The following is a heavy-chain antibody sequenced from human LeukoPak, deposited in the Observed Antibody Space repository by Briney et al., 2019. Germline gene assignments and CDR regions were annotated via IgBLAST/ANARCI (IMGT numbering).Heavy chain of an antibody. D-gene: IGHD3-10*01. CDR1: GFTFSSYE. CDR3: AKPDYYGSGSYYNSY. V-gene: IGHV3-48*03. Sequence: GGSLRLSCAASGFTFSSYEMNWVRQAPGKGLEWVSYISSSGSTIYYADSVKGRFTISRDNSKNTLYLQMNSLRAEDTAVYYCAKPDYYGSGSYYNSYWGQGTLVTVSS. J-gene: IGHJ4*02. CDR2: ISSSGSTI.